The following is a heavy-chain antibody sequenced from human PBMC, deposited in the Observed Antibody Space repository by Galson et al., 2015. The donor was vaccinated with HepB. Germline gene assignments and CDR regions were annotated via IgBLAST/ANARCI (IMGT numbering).Heavy chain of an antibody. CDR1: GFTFSSYG. D-gene: IGHD4-23*01. J-gene: IGHJ4*02. CDR3: AREGGNRGGRFDY. CDR2: IWYDGSNK. V-gene: IGHV3-33*08. Sequence: SLRLSCAASGFTFSSYGMHWVRQAPGKGLEWVAVIWYDGSNKYYADSVKGRFTISRDNSKNTLYLQMNSLRAGDTAVYYCAREGGNRGGRFDYWGQGTLVTVSS.